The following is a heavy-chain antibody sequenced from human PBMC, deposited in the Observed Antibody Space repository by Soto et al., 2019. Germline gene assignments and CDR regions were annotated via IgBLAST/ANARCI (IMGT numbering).Heavy chain of an antibody. CDR1: GFTVSSNY. Sequence: GGSLRLSCAASGFTVSSNYMSWVRQAPGKGLEWVSVIYSGGSTYYADSVKGRFTISRDNSKNTLYLQMNSLRAEDTAVYYCARDAPSVGSYQQYYYYYYMDVWGKGTTVTVSS. J-gene: IGHJ6*03. D-gene: IGHD3-10*01. CDR2: IYSGGST. CDR3: ARDAPSVGSYQQYYYYYYMDV. V-gene: IGHV3-66*01.